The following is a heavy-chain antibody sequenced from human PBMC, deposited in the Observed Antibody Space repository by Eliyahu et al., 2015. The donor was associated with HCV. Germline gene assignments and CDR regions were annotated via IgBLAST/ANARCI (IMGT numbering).Heavy chain of an antibody. V-gene: IGHV3-30*01. CDR1: GFTFSSYA. D-gene: IGHD3-10*01. CDR2: ISYDGSNK. J-gene: IGHJ4*02. CDR3: ARDLGGSGSYPD. Sequence: QVQLVXSGGGVVQPGRSXXLSCAAXGFTFSSYAMHWVRQAPGKGLEWVAVISYDGSNKYYADSVKGRFTISRDNSKNTLYLQMNSLRAEDTAVYYCARDLGGSGSYPDWGQGTLVTVSS.